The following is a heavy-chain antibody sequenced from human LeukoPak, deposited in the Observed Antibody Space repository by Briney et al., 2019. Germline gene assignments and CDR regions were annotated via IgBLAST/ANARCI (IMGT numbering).Heavy chain of an antibody. J-gene: IGHJ4*02. CDR2: IYYSGST. V-gene: IGHV4-59*01. D-gene: IGHD1-20*01. Sequence: SETLSLTCTVSGGSISSYYWSWIRQPPGKGLEWIGYIYYSGSTNYNPFLKSRVTISVDTSKNQFSLKLSSVTAADTAVYYCARAPITGTVWAFDYWGQGTLVTVSS. CDR1: GGSISSYY. CDR3: ARAPITGTVWAFDY.